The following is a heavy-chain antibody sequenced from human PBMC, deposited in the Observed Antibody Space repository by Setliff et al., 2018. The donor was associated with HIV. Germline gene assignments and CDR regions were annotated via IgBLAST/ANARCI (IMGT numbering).Heavy chain of an antibody. CDR2: IKQDGNEK. J-gene: IGHJ4*02. CDR1: GFTFSKYG. D-gene: IGHD3-10*01. Sequence: GGSLRLSCAASGFTFSKYGMSWVRQAPGKGLEWVANIKQDGNEKYNGDSVKGRFTISRDNAKNSLYLQMNSLRAEDTAVYSCARDQTYYKGVDYWGQGTLVTVSS. CDR3: ARDQTYYKGVDY. V-gene: IGHV3-7*03.